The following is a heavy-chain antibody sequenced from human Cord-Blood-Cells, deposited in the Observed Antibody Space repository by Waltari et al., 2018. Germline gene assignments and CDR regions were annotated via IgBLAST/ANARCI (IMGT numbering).Heavy chain of an antibody. CDR2: INHSGST. D-gene: IGHD6-13*01. CDR3: ARQEGSSWYNWFDP. Sequence: QVQLQQWGAGLLKPSETLSLTCAVYGGSFSGYYWSWIRQPPGKGLEWIGEINHSGSTNYNPSLKSRVTISVDTSKNQFSLKLSSVTAADTAVYYCARQEGSSWYNWFDPWGQEPWSPSPQ. CDR1: GGSFSGYY. V-gene: IGHV4-34*01. J-gene: IGHJ5*02.